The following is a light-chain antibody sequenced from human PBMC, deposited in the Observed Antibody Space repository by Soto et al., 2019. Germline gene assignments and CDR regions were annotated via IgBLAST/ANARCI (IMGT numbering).Light chain of an antibody. V-gene: IGKV3-15*01. CDR1: QSVSSN. CDR2: GAS. CDR3: QQFSNWPRT. J-gene: IGKJ1*01. Sequence: EIVMTQSPGTLSVSPGERATLSCRASQSVSSNLAWYQQKPGQAPRLLIYGASTRATGIPARFSGSGSETEFTLTISSLQYEDFAVYYCQQFSNWPRTFGQGTKVEIK.